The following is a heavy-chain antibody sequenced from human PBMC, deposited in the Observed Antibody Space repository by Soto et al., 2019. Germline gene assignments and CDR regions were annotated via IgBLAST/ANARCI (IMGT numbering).Heavy chain of an antibody. V-gene: IGHV5-51*01. CDR3: ARHRVMHGSGSYYLTYYYYGMDV. CDR2: IYPGDSDT. Sequence: PGESLKISCKGSGYSFTSYWIGWVRQMPGKGLEWMGIIYPGDSDTRYSPSFQGQVTISADKSISTAYLQWSSLKASDTAMYYCARHRVMHGSGSYYLTYYYYGMDVWGQGTTVTVSS. CDR1: GYSFTSYW. J-gene: IGHJ6*02. D-gene: IGHD3-10*01.